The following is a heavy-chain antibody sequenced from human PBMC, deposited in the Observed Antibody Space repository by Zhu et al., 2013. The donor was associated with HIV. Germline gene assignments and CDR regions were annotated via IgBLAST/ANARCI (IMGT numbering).Heavy chain of an antibody. J-gene: IGHJ4*02. D-gene: IGHD2-2*01. V-gene: IGHV1-69*01. CDR3: AREALGYCSSTSCLTFDY. Sequence: QVQLVQSGAEVKKPGSSVKVSCKASGGTFSSYAISWVRQAPGQGLEWMGGIIPIFGTANYAQKFQGRVTITADESTSTAYMELSSLRSEDTAVYYCAREALGYCSSTSCLTFDYWGQGTLVTVSS. CDR1: GGTFSSYA. CDR2: IIPIFGTA.